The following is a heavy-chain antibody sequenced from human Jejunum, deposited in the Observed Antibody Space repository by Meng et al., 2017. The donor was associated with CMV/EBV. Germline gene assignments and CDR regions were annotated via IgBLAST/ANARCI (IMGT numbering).Heavy chain of an antibody. CDR1: GYTFTGYF. D-gene: IGHD5-24*01. Sequence: GYTFTGYFLHWVRQAPGQGLEWMGRINPNSGDTHYAPRFQGRVTMTRDTSLSTAYTELSRLTSDDTAVYYCTRANTNYAITSTPFDPWGQGTLVTVSS. J-gene: IGHJ5*02. CDR2: INPNSGDT. CDR3: TRANTNYAITSTPFDP. V-gene: IGHV1-2*06.